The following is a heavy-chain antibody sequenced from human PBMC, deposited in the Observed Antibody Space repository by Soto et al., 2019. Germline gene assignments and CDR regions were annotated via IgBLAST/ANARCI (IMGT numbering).Heavy chain of an antibody. D-gene: IGHD6-19*01. V-gene: IGHV5-51*01. Sequence: EVQLVQSGAEVKKPGESLKISCKGSGYSFSTHWIAWVRQMPGKGLECMGVIYPDDSDVRYSPSFQGQVAISADKSVSTAYLQWNSLKASDTAMYFSARLTPISVAGGTSDYWCQGTLVCVSS. CDR1: GYSFSTHW. CDR3: ARLTPISVAGGTSDY. J-gene: IGHJ4*02. CDR2: IYPDDSDV.